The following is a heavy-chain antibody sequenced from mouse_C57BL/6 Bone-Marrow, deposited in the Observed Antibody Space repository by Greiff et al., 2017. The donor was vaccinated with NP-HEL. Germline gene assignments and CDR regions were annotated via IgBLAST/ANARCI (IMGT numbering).Heavy chain of an antibody. CDR1: GFTFSDYG. J-gene: IGHJ1*03. V-gene: IGHV5-17*01. Sequence: EVKVVESGGGLVKPGGSLKLSCAASGFTFSDYGMHWVRQAPEKGLEWVAYISSGSSTIYYADTVKGRFTISRDNAKNTLFLQMTSLRSEDTAMYYCASLNYYGSSPHFDVWGTGTTVTVSS. CDR3: ASLNYYGSSPHFDV. CDR2: ISSGSSTI. D-gene: IGHD1-1*01.